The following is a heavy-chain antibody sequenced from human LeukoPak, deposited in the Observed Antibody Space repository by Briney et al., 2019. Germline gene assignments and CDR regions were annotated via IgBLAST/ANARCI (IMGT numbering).Heavy chain of an antibody. J-gene: IGHJ3*02. V-gene: IGHV1-69*05. Sequence: SVKVSCKASGGTFSSYAISWVRQAPGQGLEWMGGIIPIFGTANYAQKFQGRVTITTDESTSTAYMERSSLRSEDTAVYYCAKTYYYDSSGYYDAFDIWGQGTMVTVSS. D-gene: IGHD3-22*01. CDR2: IIPIFGTA. CDR3: AKTYYYDSSGYYDAFDI. CDR1: GGTFSSYA.